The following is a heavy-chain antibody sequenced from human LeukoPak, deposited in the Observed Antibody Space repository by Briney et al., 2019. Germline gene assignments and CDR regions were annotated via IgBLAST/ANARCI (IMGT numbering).Heavy chain of an antibody. CDR3: AKVATIREKNWSDP. Sequence: GGSLRLSCAVSGFTFSNYAMSWVRQAPGKGLEWVSSISGSGTSTYYADSVKGRFTISRDNSKNTLYLQMNSLRAEDTAIYYCAKVATIREKNWSDPWGQGTLVTVSS. J-gene: IGHJ5*02. V-gene: IGHV3-23*01. D-gene: IGHD5-12*01. CDR2: ISGSGTST. CDR1: GFTFSNYA.